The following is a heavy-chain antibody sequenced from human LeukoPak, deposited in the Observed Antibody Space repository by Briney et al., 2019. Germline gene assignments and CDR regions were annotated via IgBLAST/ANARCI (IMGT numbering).Heavy chain of an antibody. Sequence: ASVKVSCKASGYTFTSYGISWVRQAPGQGLEWMGWISAYNGNTNYAQKLQGRVTMTTDTSTSTAYMELRSLRSDDTAVYYCARDPCHYYDSSGYCNWFDPWGQGTLVTVSS. D-gene: IGHD3-22*01. J-gene: IGHJ5*02. CDR3: ARDPCHYYDSSGYCNWFDP. V-gene: IGHV1-18*01. CDR1: GYTFTSYG. CDR2: ISAYNGNT.